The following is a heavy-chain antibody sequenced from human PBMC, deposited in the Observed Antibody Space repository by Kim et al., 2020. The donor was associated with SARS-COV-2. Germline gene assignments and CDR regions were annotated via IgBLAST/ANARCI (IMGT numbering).Heavy chain of an antibody. Sequence: GGSLRLSCAASGFTFDDYAMHWVRQAPGKGLEWVSGISWNSGSIGYADSVKGRFTISRDNAKNSLYLQMNSLRAEDTALYYCAKEGAGSSGWSGWFDPWGQGTLVTVSS. V-gene: IGHV3-9*01. CDR1: GFTFDDYA. J-gene: IGHJ5*02. CDR3: AKEGAGSSGWSGWFDP. CDR2: ISWNSGSI. D-gene: IGHD6-19*01.